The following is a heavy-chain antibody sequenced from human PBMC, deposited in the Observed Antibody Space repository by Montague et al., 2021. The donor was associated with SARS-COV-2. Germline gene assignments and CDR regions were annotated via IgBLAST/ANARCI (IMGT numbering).Heavy chain of an antibody. J-gene: IGHJ6*02. Sequence: SVRVSCKASGGTFSSYAISWVRQAPGQGLEWMGRIIPILGIANYAQKFQGRVTITADKSTSTAYMELSSLRSEDTAVYYCASSITMVRGVIIAGYGMDVWGQGTTVTVSS. CDR2: IIPILGIA. D-gene: IGHD3-10*01. CDR3: ASSITMVRGVIIAGYGMDV. CDR1: GGTFSSYA. V-gene: IGHV1-69*04.